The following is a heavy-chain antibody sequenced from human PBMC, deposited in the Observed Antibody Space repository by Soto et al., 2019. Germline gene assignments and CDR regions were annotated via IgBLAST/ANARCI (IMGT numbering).Heavy chain of an antibody. V-gene: IGHV3-74*01. J-gene: IGHJ5*02. Sequence: GGSLRLSCAASGFTFSSYWMHWVRQAPGKGLVWVSRINSDGSTTNYADSVKGRFTISRDNAKNTLYLQMNSLRADDTAVYHCARDHCTTATCYTVWFDPWGLGTLVTVSS. CDR2: INSDGSTT. CDR3: ARDHCTTATCYTVWFDP. CDR1: GFTFSSYW. D-gene: IGHD2-2*02.